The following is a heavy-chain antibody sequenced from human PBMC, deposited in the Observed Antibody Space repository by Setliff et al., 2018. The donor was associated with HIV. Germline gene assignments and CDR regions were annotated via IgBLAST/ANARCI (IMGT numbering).Heavy chain of an antibody. J-gene: IGHJ4*01. CDR2: ISTYSGKT. CDR1: GYNFITFG. CDR3: ARGSAPNIVVAASLDI. Sequence: ASVKVSCKASGYNFITFGINWVRQAPGQGLEWMGRISTYSGKTDYAEKFQGRLTMTMDTSTRTVFMELRSLTVDATSVYYCARGSAPNIVVAASLDIWGQGTLVTVSS. D-gene: IGHD6-19*01. V-gene: IGHV1-18*01.